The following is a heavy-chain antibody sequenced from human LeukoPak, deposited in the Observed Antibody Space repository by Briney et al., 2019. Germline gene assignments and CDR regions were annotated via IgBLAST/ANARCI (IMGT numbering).Heavy chain of an antibody. Sequence: ASVKVSCKASGYTFTGYYMHWVRQAPGRGLEWMGWINPNSGGTNYAQKFQGWVTMTRDTPISTAYMELSRLRSDDTAVYYCASSRYGSTWFDPWGQGTLVTVSS. CDR1: GYTFTGYY. J-gene: IGHJ5*02. CDR3: ASSRYGSTWFDP. V-gene: IGHV1-2*04. CDR2: INPNSGGT. D-gene: IGHD3-10*01.